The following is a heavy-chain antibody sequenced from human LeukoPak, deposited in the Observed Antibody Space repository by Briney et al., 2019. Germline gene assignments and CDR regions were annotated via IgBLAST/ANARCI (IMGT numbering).Heavy chain of an antibody. Sequence: ASVKVSCKASGYTFSSYDINWVRQAAGQGLEWMGWMNPNSGNTGYAQKFQGRVSMTSNTSISTAYMELSSLRSEDTAVYYCTRGLRREQQLLRAFDDWGQGTLVTVSS. J-gene: IGHJ4*02. D-gene: IGHD6-13*01. CDR2: MNPNSGNT. CDR3: TRGLRREQQLLRAFDD. CDR1: GYTFSSYD. V-gene: IGHV1-8*01.